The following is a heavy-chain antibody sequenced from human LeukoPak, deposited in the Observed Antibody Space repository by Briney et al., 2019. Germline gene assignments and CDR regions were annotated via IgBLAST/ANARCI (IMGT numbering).Heavy chain of an antibody. J-gene: IGHJ3*02. Sequence: PSETLSLTCAVYGGSFSGYYWSWIRQPPGKGLEWIGEINHSGSTNYNPSLKSRVTISVDTSKNQFSLKLSSVTAADTAVYYCARRNSNYNNAFDIWGQGTMVTVSS. V-gene: IGHV4-34*01. CDR1: GGSFSGYY. CDR3: ARRNSNYNNAFDI. CDR2: INHSGST. D-gene: IGHD4-4*01.